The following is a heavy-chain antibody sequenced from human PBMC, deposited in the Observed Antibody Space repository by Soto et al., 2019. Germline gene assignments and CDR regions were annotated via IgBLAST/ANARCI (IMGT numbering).Heavy chain of an antibody. V-gene: IGHV1-8*01. J-gene: IGHJ6*03. Sequence: ASVKVSCKASGYTFTSYNVNWARQATGQGLEWMGWMNPNSGNTGYAQKYQGRVTLTRNTSISTAYMEVSSLRSEDTAVYYCARDYQLLYDYYLDVWGKGTTVTVSS. CDR2: MNPNSGNT. CDR1: GYTFTSYN. D-gene: IGHD2-2*01. CDR3: ARDYQLLYDYYLDV.